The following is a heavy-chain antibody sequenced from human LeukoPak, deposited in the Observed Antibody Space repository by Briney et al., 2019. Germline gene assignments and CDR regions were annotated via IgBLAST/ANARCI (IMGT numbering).Heavy chain of an antibody. CDR1: GFTLSSYY. Sequence: GGSLRLSCAASGFTLSSYYMSWVRQAPGKGLEWVANIKQDGSEKYYVDSVKGRFTISRDNAKNSLYLQMNSLRAEDTAVYYCARDHETGLFGVVIMGTEAWFDPWGQGTLVTVSS. J-gene: IGHJ5*02. V-gene: IGHV3-7*01. CDR3: ARDHETGLFGVVIMGTEAWFDP. D-gene: IGHD3-3*01. CDR2: IKQDGSEK.